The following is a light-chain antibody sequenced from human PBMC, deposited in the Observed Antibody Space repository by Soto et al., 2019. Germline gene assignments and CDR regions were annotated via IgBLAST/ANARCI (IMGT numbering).Light chain of an antibody. J-gene: IGKJ2*01. CDR2: RAS. CDR3: QQYNSYPYT. Sequence: DIQMTQSPSTLSASVGDRVTITCRASQSINYWLAWYQQKPGKAPKHLIYRASSLEIGVPSRFSGSGSGTEFTLTISNLQPDDFATYYCQQYNSYPYTFGQGTKLEIK. V-gene: IGKV1-5*03. CDR1: QSINYW.